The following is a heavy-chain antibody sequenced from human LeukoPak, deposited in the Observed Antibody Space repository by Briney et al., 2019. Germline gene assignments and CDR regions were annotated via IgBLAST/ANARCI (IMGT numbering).Heavy chain of an antibody. CDR3: TTDPRTGYYYDSSGYYGLGY. CDR1: GFTFSNYA. V-gene: IGHV3-23*01. CDR2: ISGSGGAT. Sequence: GGSLRLSCGASGFTFSNYAMSWVRQAPGKGLEWVSTISGSGGATYYADSVKGRFTISRDNSNNTLYLQMNSLKTEDTAVYYCTTDPRTGYYYDSSGYYGLGYWGQGTLVTVSS. D-gene: IGHD3-22*01. J-gene: IGHJ4*02.